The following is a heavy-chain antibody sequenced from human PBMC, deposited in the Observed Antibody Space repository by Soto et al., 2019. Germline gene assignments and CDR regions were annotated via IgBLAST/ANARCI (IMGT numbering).Heavy chain of an antibody. V-gene: IGHV4-31*03. CDR1: GGSISSGGYY. Sequence: QVQLQESGPGLVKPSQTLSLTFTVSGGSISSGGYYWSWIRQHPGKGLEWIGYIYYSGSTYYNPSLKSRVTISVDTSKNKFSLKLSSVTAADTAVYYCARGVTMVRGVIHTPYFDYWGQGTLVTVSS. J-gene: IGHJ4*02. CDR3: ARGVTMVRGVIHTPYFDY. CDR2: IYYSGST. D-gene: IGHD3-10*01.